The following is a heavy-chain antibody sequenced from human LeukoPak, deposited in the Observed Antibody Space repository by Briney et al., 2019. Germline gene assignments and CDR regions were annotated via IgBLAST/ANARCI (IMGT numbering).Heavy chain of an antibody. D-gene: IGHD6-19*01. J-gene: IGHJ4*02. CDR2: IYTSGST. CDR3: ASDRSIALVFDY. V-gene: IGHV4-4*07. Sequence: SEALSLTCTVSGGSISSYYWSWIRQPAGKGLEWIGRIYTSGSTNYNPSLKSRVTMSVDTSKNQFSLKLSSVTAADTAVYYCASDRSIALVFDYWGQGTLVTVSS. CDR1: GGSISSYY.